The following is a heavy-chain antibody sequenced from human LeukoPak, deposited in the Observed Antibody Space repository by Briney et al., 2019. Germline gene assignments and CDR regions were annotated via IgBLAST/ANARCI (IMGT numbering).Heavy chain of an antibody. D-gene: IGHD6-19*01. CDR1: GDPMNNHAYY. CDR3: ARLAALAGHRGAFDF. Sequence: KPSETLSLTCSVSGDPMNNHAYYWDWIRQPPGRGLEWIGTVYYTGNTYYNPSLRSRVTMSVDTSKNQFSLHLDSVTAADTAVYFCARLAALAGHRGAFDFWGQGTMVAVSS. J-gene: IGHJ3*01. V-gene: IGHV4-39*01. CDR2: VYYTGNT.